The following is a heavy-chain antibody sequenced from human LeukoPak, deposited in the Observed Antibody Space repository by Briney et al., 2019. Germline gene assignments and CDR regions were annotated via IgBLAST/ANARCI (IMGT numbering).Heavy chain of an antibody. CDR2: VWYDGSKK. J-gene: IGHJ4*02. Sequence: GGSLRLSCAASGFTFSSYGMHWVRQAPGKGLEWVAVVWYDGSKKYSADSVKGRITISRDDSKNTLYLQMNSLRAEDMAVYYCARGVGYYDSSGTIDYWGQGTLVTVSS. CDR1: GFTFSSYG. CDR3: ARGVGYYDSSGTIDY. D-gene: IGHD3-22*01. V-gene: IGHV3-33*01.